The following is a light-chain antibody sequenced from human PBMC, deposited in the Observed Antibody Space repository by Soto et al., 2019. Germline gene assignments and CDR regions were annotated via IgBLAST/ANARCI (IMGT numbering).Light chain of an antibody. J-gene: IGLJ2*01. V-gene: IGLV3-21*04. CDR3: QVWDRSRDHVV. Sequence: SSELTQPPSVSVAPGKTATITCGGNNIGGESVHWYQQKPGQAPVLVISFDSDRPLGIPERFSGSKSGNTATLTISRVEAGDEADYYCQVWDRSRDHVVFGGGTKLTVL. CDR1: NIGGES. CDR2: FDS.